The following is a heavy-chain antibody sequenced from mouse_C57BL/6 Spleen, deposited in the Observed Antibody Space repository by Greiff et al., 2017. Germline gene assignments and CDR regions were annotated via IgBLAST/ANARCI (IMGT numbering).Heavy chain of an antibody. CDR1: GYTFTDYN. Sequence: EVQLQQSGPELVKPGASVKIPCKASGYTFTDYNMDWVKQSHGKSLEWIGDINPNNGGTFYNQKLKGKATLTVDKSSSTAYMELRSLTSEDTAVYYCARRDDGYYPFAYWGQGTLVTVSA. J-gene: IGHJ3*01. D-gene: IGHD2-3*01. CDR3: ARRDDGYYPFAY. V-gene: IGHV1-18*01. CDR2: INPNNGGT.